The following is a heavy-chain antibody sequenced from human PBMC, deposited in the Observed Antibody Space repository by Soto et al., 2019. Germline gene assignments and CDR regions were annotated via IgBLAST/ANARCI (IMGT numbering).Heavy chain of an antibody. D-gene: IGHD3-3*01. CDR3: ATYFWSGYYKYYYYYYGMDV. J-gene: IGHJ6*02. V-gene: IGHV1-8*01. CDR2: MNPNSGNT. Sequence: ASVKVSCKASGYTFTSYDINWVRQATGQGLEWMGWMNPNSGNTGYAQKFQGRVTMTRNTSISTAYMELSSLRSEDTAVYYCATYFWSGYYKYYYYYYGMDVWGQGTTVTVSS. CDR1: GYTFTSYD.